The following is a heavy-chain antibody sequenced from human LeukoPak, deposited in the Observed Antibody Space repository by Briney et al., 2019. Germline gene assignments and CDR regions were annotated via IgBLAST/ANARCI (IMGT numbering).Heavy chain of an antibody. CDR3: ATGGTYYDILTGYTSFDY. V-gene: IGHV1-24*01. CDR1: GYTLTELS. Sequence: GASVKDSCKVSGYTLTELSMHWVRQAPGKGLEWMGGFDPEDGETIYAQKFQGRVTMTEDTSTDTAYMELSSLRSEDTAVYYCATGGTYYDILTGYTSFDYWGQGTLVTVSS. J-gene: IGHJ4*02. CDR2: FDPEDGET. D-gene: IGHD3-9*01.